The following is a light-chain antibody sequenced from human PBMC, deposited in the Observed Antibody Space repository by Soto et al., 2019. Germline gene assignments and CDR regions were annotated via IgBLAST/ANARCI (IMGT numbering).Light chain of an antibody. J-gene: IGLJ1*01. V-gene: IGLV2-14*01. CDR3: SSYTSSSPFIV. CDR2: DVS. CDR1: SSDVGGYNY. Sequence: LTRPAYGSSAHGGSLSISNTETSSDVGGYNYVSWYQQHPGKAPKLMIYDVSNRPSGVSNRFSGSKSGNTASLTISGLQAEDEADYYCSSYTSSSPFIVFGTGTKVTVL.